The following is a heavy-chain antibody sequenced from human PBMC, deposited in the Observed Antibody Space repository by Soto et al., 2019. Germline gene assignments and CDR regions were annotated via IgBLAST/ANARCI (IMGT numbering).Heavy chain of an antibody. D-gene: IGHD1-26*01. Sequence: QVQLQESGPGLVKPSGTLSLTCAVSGGSISSSNWWSWVRQPPGKGLEWIGEIYHSGSTNYNPALKSRVTISVKKSKNQFSLKLSSVTAADTAVYYCARAGRGSYGYYYYGMDGWGQGTTVTVSS. V-gene: IGHV4-4*02. J-gene: IGHJ6*02. CDR3: ARAGRGSYGYYYYGMDG. CDR1: GGSISSSNW. CDR2: IYHSGST.